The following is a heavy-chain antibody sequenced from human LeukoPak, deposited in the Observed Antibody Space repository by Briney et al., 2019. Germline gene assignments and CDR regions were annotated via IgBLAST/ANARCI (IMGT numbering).Heavy chain of an antibody. Sequence: ASVKVSCKVSGYTLTELSMHWVRQAPGKGLEWMGGFDPEDGETIYAQKFQGRVTMTRNTSISTAYMELSSLRSEDTAVYYCARGDVTTVTSGIDWGQGTLVTVSS. D-gene: IGHD4-17*01. CDR2: FDPEDGET. CDR3: ARGDVTTVTSGID. J-gene: IGHJ4*02. V-gene: IGHV1-24*01. CDR1: GYTLTELS.